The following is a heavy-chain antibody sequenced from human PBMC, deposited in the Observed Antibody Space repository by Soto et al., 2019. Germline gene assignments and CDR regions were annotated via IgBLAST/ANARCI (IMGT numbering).Heavy chain of an antibody. CDR3: AREGRIAVAHGAFDI. D-gene: IGHD6-19*01. V-gene: IGHV1-69*13. CDR1: GGTFSSYA. J-gene: IGHJ3*02. CDR2: IIPIFGTA. Sequence: ASVKVSCKASGGTFSSYAISWVRQAPGQGLEWMGGIIPIFGTANYAQKFQGRVTITADESTSTAYMELSSLRSEDTAVYYCAREGRIAVAHGAFDIWGQGTMVTVSS.